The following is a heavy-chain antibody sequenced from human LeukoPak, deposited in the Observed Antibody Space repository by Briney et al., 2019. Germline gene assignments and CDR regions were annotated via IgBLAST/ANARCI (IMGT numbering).Heavy chain of an antibody. V-gene: IGHV3-23*01. D-gene: IGHD4/OR15-4a*01. CDR3: AKRDAANSKGNDY. Sequence: GGSLRLSCAASGFTFSHCAMSWVRQAPGKGLEWVSAIGGSGDTTYYADSVKGRFTISRDNSKNTLYLQMNSLRAEDTAVYFCAKRDAANSKGNDYWGQGTLVTVSS. CDR2: IGGSGDTT. CDR1: GFTFSHCA. J-gene: IGHJ4*02.